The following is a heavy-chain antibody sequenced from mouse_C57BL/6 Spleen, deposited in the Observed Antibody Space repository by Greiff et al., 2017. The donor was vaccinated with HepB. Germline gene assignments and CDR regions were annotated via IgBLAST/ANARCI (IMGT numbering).Heavy chain of an antibody. CDR1: GYTFTDYE. CDR2: IDPETGGT. V-gene: IGHV1-15*01. D-gene: IGHD2-1*01. J-gene: IGHJ2*01. Sequence: VQLQQSGAELVRPGASVTLSCKASGYTFTDYEMHWVKQTPVHGLEWIGAIDPETGGTAYNQKFKGKAILTADKSSSTAYMELRSLTSEDSAVYYCTRLREYGNYLYYFDYWGQGTTLTVSS. CDR3: TRLREYGNYLYYFDY.